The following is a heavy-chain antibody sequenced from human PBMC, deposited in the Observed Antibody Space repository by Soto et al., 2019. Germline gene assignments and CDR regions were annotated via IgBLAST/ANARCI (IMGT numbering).Heavy chain of an antibody. CDR3: ARMRGLGEISPYLDY. V-gene: IGHV4-59*01. J-gene: IGHJ4*02. Sequence: QVQLQESGPGLVKPSETLSLTCSISGGSISDYQWNWIRQPPGKGLEWIGYIYYSGRTNYNQSLKSRLTIALDTSTRQFSLRLRSVTAADTAVYYCARMRGLGEISPYLDYWGQGALVSVSS. CDR2: IYYSGRT. CDR1: GGSISDYQ. D-gene: IGHD3-16*01.